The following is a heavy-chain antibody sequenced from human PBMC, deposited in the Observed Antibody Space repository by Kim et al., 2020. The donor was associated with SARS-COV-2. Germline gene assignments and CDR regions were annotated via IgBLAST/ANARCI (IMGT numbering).Heavy chain of an antibody. Sequence: GGSLRLSCAASGFTLSSYDLSWVRQAPGKGLEWISYISPSDTTIYYADSVKGRFTVSRDNAKNSLFLQMNSLSAEDTAVYYCRSWLGTFDIWGQGTMVTV. CDR2: ISPSDTTI. V-gene: IGHV3-48*03. J-gene: IGHJ3*02. CDR3: RSWLGTFDI. CDR1: GFTLSSYD. D-gene: IGHD3-9*01.